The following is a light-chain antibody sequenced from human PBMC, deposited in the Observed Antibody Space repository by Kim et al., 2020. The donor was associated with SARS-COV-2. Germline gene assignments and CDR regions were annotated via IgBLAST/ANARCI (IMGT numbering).Light chain of an antibody. CDR1: SSNIGSNY. Sequence: GQRVTISCSGSSSNIGSNYVYWYQQLPGTAPKHLISRNNQRPSGVPDRFSGSKAGTSASLAISGLRSEDEADYYCAAWDDSLSGPVFGGGTQLTVL. CDR2: RNN. V-gene: IGLV1-47*01. J-gene: IGLJ3*02. CDR3: AAWDDSLSGPV.